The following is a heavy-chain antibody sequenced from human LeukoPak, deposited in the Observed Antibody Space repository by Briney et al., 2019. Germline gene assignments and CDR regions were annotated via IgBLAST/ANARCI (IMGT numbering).Heavy chain of an antibody. Sequence: SETLSLTCAVYGESFTTFYWGWIRQTPGKGLEWIGEINHTGSTNYNPSLKSRVTISIDTSKNQFSLKLNSVTAADTAVYYCARLGYSGYAIDYWGQGTLVTVSS. V-gene: IGHV4-34*01. CDR1: GESFTTFY. D-gene: IGHD5-12*01. CDR3: ARLGYSGYAIDY. J-gene: IGHJ4*02. CDR2: INHTGST.